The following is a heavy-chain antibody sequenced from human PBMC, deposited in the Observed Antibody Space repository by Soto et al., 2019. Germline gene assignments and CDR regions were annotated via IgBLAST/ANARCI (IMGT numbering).Heavy chain of an antibody. Sequence: QVQLVQSGAEVKKPGSSVKVSCKASGGTFSSYAISWVRQAPGQGLEWMGGIIPIFGTANYAQKFQGRVTITADESTSTAYMELGSLRSEDTAVYYCARRGGVVVVPAAMLDYYYGMDVWGQGTTVTVSS. D-gene: IGHD2-2*01. CDR1: GGTFSSYA. CDR2: IIPIFGTA. CDR3: ARRGGVVVVPAAMLDYYYGMDV. J-gene: IGHJ6*02. V-gene: IGHV1-69*01.